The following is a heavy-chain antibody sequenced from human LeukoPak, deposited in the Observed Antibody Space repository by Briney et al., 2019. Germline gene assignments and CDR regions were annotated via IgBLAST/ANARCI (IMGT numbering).Heavy chain of an antibody. CDR2: IKQDGSEK. CDR3: ARDYRLLWFGESRAYFDY. D-gene: IGHD3-10*01. V-gene: IGHV3-7*01. CDR1: GFTFSSYW. J-gene: IGHJ4*02. Sequence: GGSLRLSCAASGFTFSSYWMSWVRQAPGKGLEWVANIKQDGSEKYYVDSVKGRFTISRDNAKNSLYLQMNSLRAEDTAVYYCARDYRLLWFGESRAYFDYWDQGTLVTVSS.